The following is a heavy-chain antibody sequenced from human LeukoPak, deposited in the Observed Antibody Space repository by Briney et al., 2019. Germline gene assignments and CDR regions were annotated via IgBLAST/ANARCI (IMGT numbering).Heavy chain of an antibody. Sequence: GASLRLSCAASGFTFSSYAMSWVRQAPGKGLEWVSAISGSGGSTYYADSVKGRFTISRDNSKNKLYLQMNSLRAEDTAVYYCAKGGGWSALYYFDYWGQGTLVTVSS. V-gene: IGHV3-23*01. CDR3: AKGGGWSALYYFDY. D-gene: IGHD3-16*01. J-gene: IGHJ4*02. CDR1: GFTFSSYA. CDR2: ISGSGGST.